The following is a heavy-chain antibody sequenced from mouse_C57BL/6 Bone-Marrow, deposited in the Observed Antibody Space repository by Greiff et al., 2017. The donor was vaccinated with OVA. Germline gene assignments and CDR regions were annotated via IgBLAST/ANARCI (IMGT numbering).Heavy chain of an antibody. D-gene: IGHD1-1*01. CDR1: GYSFTSYG. J-gene: IGHJ1*03. CDR3: ARGTTVEGPRWYFGV. V-gene: IGHV1-81*01. CDR2: IYPSSGNT. Sequence: VQLQQSGAELVRPGASVKLSCKASGYSFTSYGISWVKQRTGQGLEWIGEIYPSSGNTYYNEKFKGKATLTADKSSSAAYMRLRSLTSEDSAVYYCARGTTVEGPRWYFGVWGTGATVTVSS.